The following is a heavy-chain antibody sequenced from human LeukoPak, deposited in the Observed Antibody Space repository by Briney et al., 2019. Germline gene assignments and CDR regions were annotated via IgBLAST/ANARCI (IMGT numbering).Heavy chain of an antibody. D-gene: IGHD4-17*01. CDR3: AKDATVITGYYYYYYMDV. CDR2: IRYDGSNK. Sequence: GGSLRLSCAASGFTFSSYGMHWVRQAPGKGLEWVAFIRYDGSNKYYADSVKGRFTISRDNSKNTLYLQMNSLRAEDTAVYYCAKDATVITGYYYYYYMDVWGKGTTVTISS. V-gene: IGHV3-30*02. CDR1: GFTFSSYG. J-gene: IGHJ6*03.